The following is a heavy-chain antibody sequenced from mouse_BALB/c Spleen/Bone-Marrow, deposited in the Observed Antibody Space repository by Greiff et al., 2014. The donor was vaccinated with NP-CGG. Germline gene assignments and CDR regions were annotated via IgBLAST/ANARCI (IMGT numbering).Heavy chain of an antibody. J-gene: IGHJ1*01. D-gene: IGHD1-1*01. V-gene: IGHV3-2*02. CDR3: ARWTTVVAKDWHFDV. CDR1: GYSITSDYA. Sequence: EVQRVESXPGLVKPSQSLSLTCTVTGYSITSDYAWNWIRQFPGNQLEWMGYISYSGSTSYNPSLKSRISITRDTSKNQFFLQSNSVTTEDTATYFCARWTTVVAKDWHFDVWGAGTTVTVSS. CDR2: ISYSGST.